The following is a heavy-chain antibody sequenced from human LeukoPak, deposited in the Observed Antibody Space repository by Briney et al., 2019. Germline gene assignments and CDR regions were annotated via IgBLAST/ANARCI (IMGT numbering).Heavy chain of an antibody. CDR2: ISSSSSYI. CDR3: ARGRGYGYYGSGSYYNVENNWFDP. D-gene: IGHD3-10*01. J-gene: IGHJ5*02. CDR1: GFTVSSNY. V-gene: IGHV3-21*04. Sequence: GGSLRLSCAASGFTVSSNYMSWVRQAPGKGLEWVSSISSSSSYIYYADSVKGRFTISRDNAKNSLYLQMNSLRVEDTAVYYCARGRGYGYYGSGSYYNVENNWFDPWGQGTLVTVSS.